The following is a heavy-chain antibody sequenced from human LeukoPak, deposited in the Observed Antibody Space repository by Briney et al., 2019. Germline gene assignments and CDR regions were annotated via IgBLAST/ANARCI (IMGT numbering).Heavy chain of an antibody. D-gene: IGHD3-22*01. CDR3: AKDSYYYDSSGYYYVLPFDY. CDR2: ISGSGGST. Sequence: GGSLRLSCAASGFTFSSYAMSWVRQAPGKGLEWVSAISGSGGSTYYADSVKGRFTISRDNSKNTLYLQMNSLRAEDTAVYYCAKDSYYYDSSGYYYVLPFDYWGQGTLVTVSS. V-gene: IGHV3-23*01. CDR1: GFTFSSYA. J-gene: IGHJ4*02.